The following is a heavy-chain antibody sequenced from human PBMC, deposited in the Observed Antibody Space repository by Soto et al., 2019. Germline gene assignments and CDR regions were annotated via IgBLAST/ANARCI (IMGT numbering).Heavy chain of an antibody. D-gene: IGHD2-2*02. CDR1: GGTFSSYA. CDR3: ACPRDIVLVPAAKPSYYGMDV. Sequence: QVQLVQSGAEVKKPGSSVKVSCKASGGTFSSYAISWVRQAPGQGLEWMGGIIPIFGTANYAQKFQGRVTITADESTSTAYMELSSLKSEDTAVYYCACPRDIVLVPAAKPSYYGMDVWGQGTTVTVSS. J-gene: IGHJ6*02. CDR2: IIPIFGTA. V-gene: IGHV1-69*12.